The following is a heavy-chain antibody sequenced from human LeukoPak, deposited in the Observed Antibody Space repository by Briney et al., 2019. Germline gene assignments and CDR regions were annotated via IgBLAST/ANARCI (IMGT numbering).Heavy chain of an antibody. CDR3: ARDPYSGSYGPYYYYYMDV. CDR2: ITSSSSYI. Sequence: GGSLGLSCAASGFTFSSYNMNWVRQAPGKGPEWVSSITSSSSYIYYADSVKGRFTISRDNAKNSLYLQMDSLRVEDTAVYYCARDPYSGSYGPYYYYYMDVWGEGTTVTISS. D-gene: IGHD1-26*01. V-gene: IGHV3-21*06. CDR1: GFTFSSYN. J-gene: IGHJ6*03.